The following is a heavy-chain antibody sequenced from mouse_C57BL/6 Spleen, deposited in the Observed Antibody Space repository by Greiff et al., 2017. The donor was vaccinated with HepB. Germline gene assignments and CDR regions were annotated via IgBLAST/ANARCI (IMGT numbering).Heavy chain of an antibody. J-gene: IGHJ2*01. Sequence: QVQLQQPGAELVRPGSSVKLSCKASGYTFTSYWMHWVKQRPIQGLEWIGNIDPSDCETHYNQKFKDKATLTVDKSSSPAYMQLSSLTSEDSAVYYCARSTYTVRNVYFDYWGQGTTLTVSS. CDR2: IDPSDCET. D-gene: IGHD1-1*01. CDR3: ARSTYTVRNVYFDY. V-gene: IGHV1-52*01. CDR1: GYTFTSYW.